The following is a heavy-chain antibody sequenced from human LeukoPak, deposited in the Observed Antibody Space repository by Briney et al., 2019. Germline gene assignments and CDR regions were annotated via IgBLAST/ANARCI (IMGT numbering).Heavy chain of an antibody. CDR3: AKPLTGGGSWPPFGS. Sequence: PGGSLRLSCEASGFTFSSYTLTWVRQAPGKGLEWVSSISSSSGYIYYADSVKGRFTISRDNAKRSLSLQMNSLRDEDTAVYYCAKPLTGGGSWPPFGSWGQGTLVTVSS. V-gene: IGHV3-21*04. CDR2: ISSSSGYI. CDR1: GFTFSSYT. D-gene: IGHD2-15*01. J-gene: IGHJ4*02.